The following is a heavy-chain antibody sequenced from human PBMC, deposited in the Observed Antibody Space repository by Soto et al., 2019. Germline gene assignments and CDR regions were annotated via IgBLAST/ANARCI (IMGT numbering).Heavy chain of an antibody. Sequence: GGSLRLSCAASGFTFSSYSMNWVRQAPGKGLEWVSSISSSSSYIYYADSVKGRFTISRDNAKNSLYLQMKSLRAEDTAVYYCARNRYGSSKYINWFDPWGQGTLVTVSS. V-gene: IGHV3-21*01. CDR1: GFTFSSYS. D-gene: IGHD2-15*01. CDR3: ARNRYGSSKYINWFDP. CDR2: ISSSSSYI. J-gene: IGHJ5*02.